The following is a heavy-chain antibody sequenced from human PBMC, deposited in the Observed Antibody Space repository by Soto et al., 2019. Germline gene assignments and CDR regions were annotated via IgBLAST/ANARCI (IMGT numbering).Heavy chain of an antibody. CDR2: FYYSGST. V-gene: IGHV4-39*01. D-gene: IGHD2-2*01. J-gene: IGHJ6*02. CDR3: ARLHGYCISTSCYGYYAMDV. CDR1: GGSINNSSYS. Sequence: SETLSLTCTVSGGSINNSSYSWGWIRHPPGKGLEWIGTFYYSGSTYYNPSLKSRVTISVDTSKNQFSLKLGSVTAADTAVYYCARLHGYCISTSCYGYYAMDVWGQGTTVTVS.